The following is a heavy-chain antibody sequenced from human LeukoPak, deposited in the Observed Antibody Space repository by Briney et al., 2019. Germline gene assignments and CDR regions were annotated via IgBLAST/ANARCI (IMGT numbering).Heavy chain of an antibody. Sequence: GWSLRLSCAASGFTFSSYAMSWVRQAPGRGLEWVAFIRYDGGDKFYADSVKGRFTLSRDNSKNTLYLQMNSLRVEDTAVYYCAKEKQLEPFDYWGQGTLVTVSS. CDR2: IRYDGGDK. D-gene: IGHD1-1*01. J-gene: IGHJ4*02. V-gene: IGHV3-30*02. CDR3: AKEKQLEPFDY. CDR1: GFTFSSYA.